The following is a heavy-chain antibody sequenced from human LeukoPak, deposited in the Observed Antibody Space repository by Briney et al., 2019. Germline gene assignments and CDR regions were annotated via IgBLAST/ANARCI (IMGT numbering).Heavy chain of an antibody. CDR2: ISWNSGSI. V-gene: IGHV3-9*01. CDR3: AELGITMIGGV. J-gene: IGHJ6*04. CDR1: GFTFDDYA. Sequence: SLRLSCAASGFTFDDYAMHWVRQAPGKGLEWVSGISWNSGSIGYADSVKGRFTISRDNAKNSLYLQMNCLRAEDTAVYYCAELGITMIGGVWGKGTTVTISS. D-gene: IGHD3-10*02.